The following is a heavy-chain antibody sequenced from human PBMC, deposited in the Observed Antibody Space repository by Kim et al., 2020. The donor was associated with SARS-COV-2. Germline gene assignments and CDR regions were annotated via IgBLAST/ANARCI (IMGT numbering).Heavy chain of an antibody. CDR3: AKGGSWNYNYYYGMDV. CDR1: GFTFSSYG. J-gene: IGHJ6*02. Sequence: GGSLRLSCAASGFTFSSYGMHWVRQAPGKGLEWVAVISYDGSNKYYADSVKGRFTISRDNSKNTLYLQMNSLRAEDTAVYYCAKGGSWNYNYYYGMDVWGQGTTVTVSS. CDR2: ISYDGSNK. V-gene: IGHV3-30*18. D-gene: IGHD6-13*01.